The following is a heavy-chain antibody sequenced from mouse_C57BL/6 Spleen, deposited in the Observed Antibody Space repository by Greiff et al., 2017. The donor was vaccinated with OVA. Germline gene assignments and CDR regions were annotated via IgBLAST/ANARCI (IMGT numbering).Heavy chain of an antibody. CDR3: ARHDGKFAY. Sequence: EVQRVESGGDLVKPGGSLKLSCAASGFTFSSYGMSWVRQTPDKRLEWVATISSGGSYTYYPDSVKGRFTISRDNAKNTLYLQMSSLKSEDTAMYYCARHDGKFAYWGQGTLVTVSA. CDR1: GFTFSSYG. CDR2: ISSGGSYT. D-gene: IGHD2-3*01. J-gene: IGHJ3*01. V-gene: IGHV5-6*01.